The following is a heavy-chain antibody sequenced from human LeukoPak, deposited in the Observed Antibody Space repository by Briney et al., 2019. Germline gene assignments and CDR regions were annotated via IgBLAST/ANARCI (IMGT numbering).Heavy chain of an antibody. J-gene: IGHJ4*02. CDR3: TRETSSRYFDY. CDR1: GYTFTGYY. Sequence: ASVKVSCKASGYTFTGYYMHWVRQAPGQGLEWMGWINLNNGDTNYAQNFQGWVTMTRDTSISTAYMELSRLRSDDTAVYYCTRETSSRYFDYWGQGTLVTVSS. V-gene: IGHV1-2*04. CDR2: INLNNGDT.